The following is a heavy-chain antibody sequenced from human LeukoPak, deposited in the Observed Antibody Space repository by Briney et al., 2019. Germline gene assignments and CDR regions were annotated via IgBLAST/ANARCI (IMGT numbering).Heavy chain of an antibody. J-gene: IGHJ4*02. Sequence: PGGSMRLSCAASGLPLSSYAMSWVPQAPGKGLECVSANSGSGGSTYYADSVRDRFAISSDNSKNTLYLQMNSLRAEDTAVYYCAKDGDSSSWRNPEDFDYWGQGTLVTVSS. D-gene: IGHD6-13*01. CDR2: NSGSGGST. CDR3: AKDGDSSSWRNPEDFDY. V-gene: IGHV3-23*01. CDR1: GLPLSSYA.